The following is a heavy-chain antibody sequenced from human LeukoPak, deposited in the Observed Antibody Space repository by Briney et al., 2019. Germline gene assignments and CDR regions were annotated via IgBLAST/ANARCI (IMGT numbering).Heavy chain of an antibody. J-gene: IGHJ3*02. CDR2: ISFHGTDS. CDR3: ARRGSSWYLDAFDI. D-gene: IGHD6-13*01. Sequence: GGSLRLSCAASGFTFISYAIHWVRQAPGKGLEWVAVISFHGTDSFYADSVKGRFTISRDNSKNTLYLQMSSLRAEDTAVYYCARRGSSWYLDAFDIWGQGTMVTVSS. CDR1: GFTFISYA. V-gene: IGHV3-30*04.